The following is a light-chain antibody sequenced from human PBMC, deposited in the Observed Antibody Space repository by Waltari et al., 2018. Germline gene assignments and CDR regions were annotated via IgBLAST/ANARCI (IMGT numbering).Light chain of an antibody. CDR2: AAS. V-gene: IGKV1-6*01. CDR1: QGIRND. CDR3: QRYESYPFT. Sequence: AIQMTQSPSSLSASVGDSVTITCRASQGIRNDLGWYQQKPGKAPKLLIYAASSLQSGVPSRFSGSGSGTDFTLTISSLQPEDFATYYCQRYESYPFTFGGGTKVEIK. J-gene: IGKJ4*01.